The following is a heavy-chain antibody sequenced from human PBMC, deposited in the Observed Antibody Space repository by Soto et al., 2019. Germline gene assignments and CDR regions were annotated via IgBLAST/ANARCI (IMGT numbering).Heavy chain of an antibody. CDR2: VYYTGST. D-gene: IGHD2-2*01. Sequence: PSETLSLTCTVSGASVSSGSYYWSWIRQPPGKGLEWIGYVYYTGSTNYNPSLKSRVTISVDTSKNQFSLNLSSVTAADTAVYYCARVLLLGYCSSPSCRDYWGQGTLVTVSS. V-gene: IGHV4-61*01. CDR3: ARVLLLGYCSSPSCRDY. J-gene: IGHJ4*02. CDR1: GASVSSGSYY.